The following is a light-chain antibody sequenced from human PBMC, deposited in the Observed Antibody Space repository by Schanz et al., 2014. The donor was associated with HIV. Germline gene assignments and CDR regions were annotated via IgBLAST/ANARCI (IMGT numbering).Light chain of an antibody. Sequence: QSALTQPPSASGSPGQSVTISCTGASSDIGGYDYVSWYQHHPGKAPKLIIYEVVKRPSGVSDRFSGSKSDTSASLAITGLQAEDEADYYCQSFDSSVSGVVFGGGTKLTVL. CDR2: EVV. CDR1: SSDIGGYDY. J-gene: IGLJ2*01. CDR3: QSFDSSVSGVV. V-gene: IGLV2-8*01.